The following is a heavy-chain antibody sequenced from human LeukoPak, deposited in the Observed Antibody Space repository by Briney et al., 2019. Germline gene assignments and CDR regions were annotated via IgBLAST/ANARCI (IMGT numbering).Heavy chain of an antibody. CDR2: IYYTGST. CDR3: ARGTYNTSPPDL. CDR1: GVSIRSNY. V-gene: IGHV4-59*01. J-gene: IGHJ3*01. D-gene: IGHD1-14*01. Sequence: SETLSLICTVSGVSIRSNYWNWVRQHPGKGLEWVGYIYYTGSTKYNPSLKSRVTISVDTSRSQSSLKLSSVTAADTAVYYCARGTYNTSPPDLWGQGTMVTVSS.